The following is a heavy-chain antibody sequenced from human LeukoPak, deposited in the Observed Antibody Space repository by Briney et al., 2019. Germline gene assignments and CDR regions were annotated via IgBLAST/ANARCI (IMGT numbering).Heavy chain of an antibody. CDR2: IKNDGTTT. CDR3: ARARYDYRLPVDP. D-gene: IGHD5-12*01. Sequence: GGSLRLSCAASGFTFSSYTMNWVRQAPGKGLVWVSHIKNDGTTTSYADSVKGRFTISRDNAKNTLYLQMNSLRDEDTAVYYCARARYDYRLPVDPWGQGTLVTVSS. CDR1: GFTFSSYT. V-gene: IGHV3-74*01. J-gene: IGHJ5*02.